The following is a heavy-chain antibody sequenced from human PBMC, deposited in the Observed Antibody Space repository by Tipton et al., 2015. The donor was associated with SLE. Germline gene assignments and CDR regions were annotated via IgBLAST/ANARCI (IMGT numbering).Heavy chain of an antibody. CDR2: IGDDGNA. V-gene: IGHV3-13*01. CDR3: ARWSPYYYALDA. CDR1: GFTFSVYD. Sequence: GSLRLSCAASGFTFSVYDMHWVRQVPGKGLEWVSGIGDDGNADYPDSVKGRFTISRENAKNSVFLQMNSLGVGDTAVYYCARWSPYYYALDAWGQGTTVTVSS. J-gene: IGHJ6*02. D-gene: IGHD3-10*01.